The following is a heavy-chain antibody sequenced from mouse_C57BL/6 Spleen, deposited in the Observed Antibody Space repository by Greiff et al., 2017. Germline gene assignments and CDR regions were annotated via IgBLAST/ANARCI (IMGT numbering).Heavy chain of an antibody. V-gene: IGHV7-3*01. CDR2: IRHKANGYTT. J-gene: IGHJ3*01. D-gene: IGHD1-1*01. CDR1: GFTFTDYY. CDR3: ARYRTTWGCAY. Sequence: EVKVVESGGGLVQPGGSLSLSCAASGFTFTDYYMSWVRQPPGQALEWLGFIRHKANGYTTEYSASVQGRLTISRDNSPSILYLQMNDLRAEDGATCYCARYRTTWGCAYWGQGTLVTVSA.